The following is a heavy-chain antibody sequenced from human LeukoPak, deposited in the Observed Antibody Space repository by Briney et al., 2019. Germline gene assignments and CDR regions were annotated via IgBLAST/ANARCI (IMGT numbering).Heavy chain of an antibody. Sequence: ASVNVSCKASGYTFTGYNMHWVRQVPRQALEWMGWINPNSGDTNYAQNFQGRVTMTRDTSISTAYMELNRLRSDDMAVYYCAIVGEALDYWGQGTLVTVSS. V-gene: IGHV1-2*02. D-gene: IGHD4-17*01. CDR1: GYTFTGYN. CDR2: INPNSGDT. CDR3: AIVGEALDY. J-gene: IGHJ4*02.